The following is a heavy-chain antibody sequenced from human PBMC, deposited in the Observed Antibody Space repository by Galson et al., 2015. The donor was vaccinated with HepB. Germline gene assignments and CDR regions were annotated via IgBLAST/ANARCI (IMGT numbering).Heavy chain of an antibody. CDR1: GFTFSSYA. CDR2: ISGSGGSA. Sequence: SLRLSCAASGFTFSSYAMSWVRQAPGKGLEWVSAISGSGGSAYYADSVKGRFTISRDNSKNTLYLQMNSLRAEDTAVYYCAKRYCSGGSCFTPGLRYFDYWGQGTPVTVSS. CDR3: AKRYCSGGSCFTPGLRYFDY. J-gene: IGHJ4*02. D-gene: IGHD2-15*01. V-gene: IGHV3-23*01.